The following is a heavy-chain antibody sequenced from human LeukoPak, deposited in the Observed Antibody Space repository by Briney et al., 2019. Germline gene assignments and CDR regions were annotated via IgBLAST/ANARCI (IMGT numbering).Heavy chain of an antibody. CDR3: ARGGVDYYGSGTYYIMYYFDY. CDR1: GFTFSSYA. J-gene: IGHJ4*02. Sequence: PGGSLRLSCAASGFTFSSYAMHWVRQAPGKGLEWVAVISYDGSNKYYADSVKGRFTISRDNSKNTLYLQMNSLRGEDTAVYFCARGGVDYYGSGTYYIMYYFDYWGQGALVTVSS. CDR2: ISYDGSNK. D-gene: IGHD3-10*01. V-gene: IGHV3-30*04.